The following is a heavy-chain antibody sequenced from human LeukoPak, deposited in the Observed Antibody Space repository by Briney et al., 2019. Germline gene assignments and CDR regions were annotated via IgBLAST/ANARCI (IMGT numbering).Heavy chain of an antibody. CDR3: ARGDVYFDY. CDR2: IFHTGST. V-gene: IGHV4-4*02. CDR1: GDSISSNYW. Sequence: SETLSLTCTVSGDSISSNYWWTWVRQPPGKGLEWIGEIFHTGSTNYNPSLKSRVTISVDKSTNLFSLNLTSVSAADTAVYYCARGDVYFDYWGQGTLVTVSS. J-gene: IGHJ4*02.